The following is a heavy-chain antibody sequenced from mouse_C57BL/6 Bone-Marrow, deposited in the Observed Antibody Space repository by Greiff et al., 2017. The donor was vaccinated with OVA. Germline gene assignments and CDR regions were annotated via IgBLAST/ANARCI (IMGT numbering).Heavy chain of an antibody. V-gene: IGHV14-4*01. D-gene: IGHD2-14*01. CDR2: IDPENGDT. CDR3: TLNYRPAY. J-gene: IGHJ3*01. Sequence: EVQLVESGAELVRPGASVKLSCTASGFNIKDDYMHWVKQRPEQGLEWIGWIDPENGDTEYASKFQGKATITADTSSNTAYLQLSSLTSEDTAVYYGTLNYRPAYWGQGTLVTVSA. CDR1: GFNIKDDY.